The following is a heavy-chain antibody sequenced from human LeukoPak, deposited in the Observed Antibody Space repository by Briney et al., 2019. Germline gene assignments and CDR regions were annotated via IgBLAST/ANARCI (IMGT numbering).Heavy chain of an antibody. D-gene: IGHD6-19*01. CDR3: AKPIAVAAVFDF. V-gene: IGHV3-23*01. J-gene: IGHJ4*02. CDR1: GFTFSIYG. Sequence: GGSLRLSCAASGFTFSIYGMSWVRQAPGKGPEWASTISDSGGSTYYADSVKGRFTISRDNSKNTLYLQMNSLRAEDTAVYYCAKPIAVAAVFDFWGQGTLVTVSS. CDR2: ISDSGGST.